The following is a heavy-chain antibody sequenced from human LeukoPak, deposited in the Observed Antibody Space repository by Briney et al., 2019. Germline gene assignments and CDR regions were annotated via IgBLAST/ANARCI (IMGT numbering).Heavy chain of an antibody. CDR2: IYSGGST. CDR3: AITTGTLDY. D-gene: IGHD1-1*01. CDR1: GFTVSSNY. J-gene: IGHJ4*02. Sequence: GGSLRLSCAASGFTVSSNYMSWVRQAPGKGLEWVSVIYSGGSTYDADSVKSRFTTSKDNSKNTLYLQMNSLRAEDTAVYYCAITTGTLDYWGQGTLVTVSS. V-gene: IGHV3-53*01.